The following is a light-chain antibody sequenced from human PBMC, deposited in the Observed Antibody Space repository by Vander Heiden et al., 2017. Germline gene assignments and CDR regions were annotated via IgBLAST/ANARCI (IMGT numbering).Light chain of an antibody. CDR1: QGVTVN. CDR3: QQYYTWPRT. V-gene: IGKV3-15*01. Sequence: EIVMTQSPAPLSVSPVERATLSCMVSQGVTVNLAWYQQKPGQAPRLLIYGASARATGVPARFSGSGSGTEFTLTISSLQSEDFAIYYCQQYYTWPRTFGQGTRLEIK. CDR2: GAS. J-gene: IGKJ5*01.